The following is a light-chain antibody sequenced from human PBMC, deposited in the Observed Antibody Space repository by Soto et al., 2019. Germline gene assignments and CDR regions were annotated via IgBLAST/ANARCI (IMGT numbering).Light chain of an antibody. CDR1: QDIRKN. Sequence: DIQRTQSPSSLSASVGDRVTITCQASQDIRKNLNWYQQKPGKVPKLLIYDASNLQTGIPSRFSGSGSGTDFTFTISSLQPEDIATYYCQQYDNLSITFGQGTRLEI. CDR2: DAS. J-gene: IGKJ5*01. CDR3: QQYDNLSIT. V-gene: IGKV1-33*01.